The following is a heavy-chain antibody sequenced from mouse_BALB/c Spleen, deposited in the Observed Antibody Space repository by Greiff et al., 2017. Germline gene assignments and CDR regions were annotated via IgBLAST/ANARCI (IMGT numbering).Heavy chain of an antibody. Sequence: VQLQQSGAELVKPGASVKLSCTASGFNIKDTYMHWVKQRPEQGLEWIGRIDPANGNTKYDPKFQGKATITADTTSNTAYVQLSCLTSEDTAVYYCARWSTVVATPIAYWGQGSLVTVSA. CDR2: IDPANGNT. V-gene: IGHV14-3*02. D-gene: IGHD1-1*01. CDR3: ARWSTVVATPIAY. CDR1: GFNIKDTY. J-gene: IGHJ3*01.